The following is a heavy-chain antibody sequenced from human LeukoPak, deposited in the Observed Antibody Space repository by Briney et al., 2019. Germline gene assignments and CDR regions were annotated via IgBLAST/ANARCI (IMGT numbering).Heavy chain of an antibody. CDR1: GFTVSKAW. J-gene: IGHJ3*02. D-gene: IGHD3-10*01. V-gene: IGHV3-15*01. CDR2: IKGKTDGGTT. Sequence: PGGSLRLAWAAAGFTVSKAWVGWVRQAPGKGRGWVGRIKGKTDGGTTDYAAPVKGRFTLSRDDSKNTLYLQMNSLKTEDTAVYYCTTGLELLWFGELLFDAFDIWGQGTMVTVSS. CDR3: TTGLELLWFGELLFDAFDI.